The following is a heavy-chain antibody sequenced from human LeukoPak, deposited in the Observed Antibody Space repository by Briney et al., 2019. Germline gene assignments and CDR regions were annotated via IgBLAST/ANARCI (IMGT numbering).Heavy chain of an antibody. CDR2: ISGSGGST. Sequence: PGGCLRLSCAASGFTFSSYAMSWVRQAPGKGLEWVSAISGSGGSTYYADSVKGRFTISRDNSKNTLYLQMNSPRAEDTAVYYCAVPEGGAVPAASWGQGTLVTVSS. CDR1: GFTFSSYA. CDR3: AVPEGGAVPAAS. J-gene: IGHJ5*02. V-gene: IGHV3-23*01. D-gene: IGHD2-2*01.